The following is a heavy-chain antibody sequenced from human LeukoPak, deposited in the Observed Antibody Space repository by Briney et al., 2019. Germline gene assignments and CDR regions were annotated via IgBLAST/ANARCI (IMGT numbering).Heavy chain of an antibody. V-gene: IGHV3-73*01. Sequence: PGGSLKLSCAASGFTFSGSAMHWVRQASGKGLEWVGRIRSKANSYATAYAASVKGRFTISRDDSKNTAYLQMNSLKTEDTAVYYCTRQLELRYYYYYYMDVWGKGTTVTVSS. CDR3: TRQLELRYYYYYYMDV. CDR1: GFTFSGSA. CDR2: IRSKANSYAT. D-gene: IGHD1-7*01. J-gene: IGHJ6*03.